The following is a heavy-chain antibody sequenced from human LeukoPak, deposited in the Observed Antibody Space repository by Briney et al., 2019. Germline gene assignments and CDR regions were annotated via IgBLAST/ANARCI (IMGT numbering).Heavy chain of an antibody. CDR1: GYTFTHYD. J-gene: IGHJ5*02. D-gene: IGHD2-2*01. Sequence: ASVKVSCETSGYTFTHYDINWVRQATGQGLEWMGWMNPNSGNTHYAQKFQGRVTKTRNTSISTAYMELSSLRSEDTAVYYCARPYCSSAGCHPPEWFDPWGQGTLVTVSS. V-gene: IGHV1-8*01. CDR2: MNPNSGNT. CDR3: ARPYCSSAGCHPPEWFDP.